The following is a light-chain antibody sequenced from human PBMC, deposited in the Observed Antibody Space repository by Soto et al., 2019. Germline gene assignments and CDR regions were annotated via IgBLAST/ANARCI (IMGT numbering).Light chain of an antibody. CDR2: DVN. Sequence: QSVLTQPPSVSGSPGQSVTISCTGISSDLGSYNRVSWYQQPPGTAPKTIIYDVNNRPSGVPDRFPGSKSGSTASLTISGLQAEDEADYYCSLYTSSSTYVFGTGTKVTVL. V-gene: IGLV2-18*01. CDR1: SSDLGSYNR. CDR3: SLYTSSSTYV. J-gene: IGLJ1*01.